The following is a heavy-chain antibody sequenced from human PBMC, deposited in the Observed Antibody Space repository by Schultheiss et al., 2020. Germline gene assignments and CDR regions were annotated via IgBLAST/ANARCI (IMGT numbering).Heavy chain of an antibody. V-gene: IGHV3-15*01. D-gene: IGHD3-22*01. J-gene: IGHJ4*02. CDR1: GFTFSDAW. CDR3: IASSGYYFDY. CDR2: IKTKTEGGTT. Sequence: GGSLRLSCAASGFTFSDAWMSWVRQAPGKGLEWVGRIKTKTEGGTTDYAAPVKGRFTISRDDSKNTLHLQMSSLKTEDTAVYYCIASSGYYFDYWGQGTLVTVSS.